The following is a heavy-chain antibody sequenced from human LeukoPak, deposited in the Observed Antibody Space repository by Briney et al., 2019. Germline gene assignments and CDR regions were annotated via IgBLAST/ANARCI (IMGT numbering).Heavy chain of an antibody. CDR3: ARNILTAGYDAFDI. CDR1: GGSISRYY. CDR2: IYYSGST. D-gene: IGHD3-9*01. J-gene: IGHJ3*02. V-gene: IGHV4-59*01. Sequence: SETLSLTCTVSGGSISRYYWSWIRQPPGKGLEWIGYIYYSGSTNYNPSLKSRVTISVDTSKNQFSLKLSSVTAADTAVYYCARNILTAGYDAFDIWGQGTMVTVSS.